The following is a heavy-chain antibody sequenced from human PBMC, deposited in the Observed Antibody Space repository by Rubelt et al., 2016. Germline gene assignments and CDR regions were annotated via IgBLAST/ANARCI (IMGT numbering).Heavy chain of an antibody. V-gene: IGHV3-21*04. CDR1: GFTFSSYS. CDR2: ISSSSSYI. D-gene: IGHD3-3*02. Sequence: EVQLVESGGGLVKPGGSLRLSCAASGFTFSSYSMNWVRQAPGKGLEWVSSISSSSSYIYYADSVKGRFTISIDNAKNSVYLQMTSLVAEDTAMYDCARGEVSRLTWFDARGQGTLVTVSS. CDR3: ARGEVSRLTWFDA. J-gene: IGHJ5*02.